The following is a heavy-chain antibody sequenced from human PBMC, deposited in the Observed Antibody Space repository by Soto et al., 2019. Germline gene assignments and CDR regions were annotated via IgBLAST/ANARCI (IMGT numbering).Heavy chain of an antibody. Sequence: QVQVVQCGAEVKKPGASVKVSCKASGYTFTDYYMHWIRQAPGQGLEWMGWIAPHRDGTEFAQKFQGRITLTGDTSTSTAYMELKGLTSADTAVYFCARGPYGDNAFDIWGQGTMVTVSS. CDR2: IAPHRDGT. V-gene: IGHV1-2*02. D-gene: IGHD4-17*01. J-gene: IGHJ3*02. CDR1: GYTFTDYY. CDR3: ARGPYGDNAFDI.